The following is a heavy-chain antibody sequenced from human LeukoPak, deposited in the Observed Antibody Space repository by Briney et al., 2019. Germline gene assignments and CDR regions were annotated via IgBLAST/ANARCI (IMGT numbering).Heavy chain of an antibody. CDR3: ARDSYDFWSGRPGKSNYYYYYMDV. Sequence: SETLSLTCTVSGGSISSYYWSWIRQPAGKGLEWIGRIYTSGSTNYNPSLKSRVTMSVDTSKSQFSLKLSSVTAADTAVYYCARDSYDFWSGRPGKSNYYYYYMDVWGKGTTVTVSS. CDR1: GGSISSYY. D-gene: IGHD3-3*01. V-gene: IGHV4-4*07. J-gene: IGHJ6*03. CDR2: IYTSGST.